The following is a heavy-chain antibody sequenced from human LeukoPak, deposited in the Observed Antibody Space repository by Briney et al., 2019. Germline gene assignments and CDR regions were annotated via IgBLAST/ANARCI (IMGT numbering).Heavy chain of an antibody. D-gene: IGHD5-24*01. V-gene: IGHV4-61*01. Sequence: SETLSLTCTVSGGSVSSGSYYWSWIRQPPGKGLEWIGYIYYSGSTNYNPSLKSRVTISVDMSKNQFSLKLSSVTAADTAVYYCARVSGVEMATMEVFDYWGQGTLVTVSS. CDR1: GGSVSSGSYY. CDR2: IYYSGST. CDR3: ARVSGVEMATMEVFDY. J-gene: IGHJ4*02.